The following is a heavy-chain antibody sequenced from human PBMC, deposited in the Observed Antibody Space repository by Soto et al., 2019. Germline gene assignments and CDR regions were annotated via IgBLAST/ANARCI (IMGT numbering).Heavy chain of an antibody. D-gene: IGHD6-13*01. Sequence: GGSLNLSCEASGLTLSINTMNWVRKAPGKGLEWVLSISRSSSYKNYEASVKGRFTFSRDNAKKSSYLQMNSLRAEDTAVYYCAGGGIAAAGALPYYYYYGMDVWGQGTTVTVSS. CDR1: GLTLSINT. J-gene: IGHJ6*02. V-gene: IGHV3-21*01. CDR2: ISRSSSYK. CDR3: AGGGIAAAGALPYYYYYGMDV.